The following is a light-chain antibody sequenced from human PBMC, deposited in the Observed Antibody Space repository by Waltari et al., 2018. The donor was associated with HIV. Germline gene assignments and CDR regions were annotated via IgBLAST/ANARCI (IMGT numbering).Light chain of an antibody. J-gene: IGLJ3*02. CDR2: EAV. CDR3: CSYGGSSTWV. CDR1: SSDVGNYNL. V-gene: IGLV2-23*01. Sequence: QSALTQPASVSGSPGQSIPISCTGPSSDVGNYNLVSWYQQYPGKAPKLMIYEAVKRPSGVSNRISASKSGNTASLTISGLQAEDEADYYCCSYGGSSTWVFGGGTKLTVL.